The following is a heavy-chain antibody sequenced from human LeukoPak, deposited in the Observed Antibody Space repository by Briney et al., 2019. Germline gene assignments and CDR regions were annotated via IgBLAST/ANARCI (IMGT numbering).Heavy chain of an antibody. V-gene: IGHV3-53*04. Sequence: GGSLRLSCAASGLTVSSNYMSWVRQAPGKGMHRVPVIYSGCSTYFAESVKGPLTIARHNSKNTLYLQMNSLRDEDTAVYYCASRFYGSLGVDYWGQGTLVTVSS. J-gene: IGHJ4*02. CDR3: ASRFYGSLGVDY. D-gene: IGHD6-6*01. CDR2: IYSGCST. CDR1: GLTVSSNY.